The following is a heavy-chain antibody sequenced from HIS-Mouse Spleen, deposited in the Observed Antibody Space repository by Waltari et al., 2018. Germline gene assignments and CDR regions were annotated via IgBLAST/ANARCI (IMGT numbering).Heavy chain of an antibody. D-gene: IGHD3-9*01. J-gene: IGHJ3*02. CDR3: ARAIRYFDWLPYDAFDI. CDR2: IYHSGST. Sequence: QLQLQESGSGLVKPSQTLSLTCAVSGGSISRGGYSWSWIRQPPGKGLEWIGYIYHSGSTYYNPSLKSRVTISVDRSKNQFSLKLSSVTAADTAVYYCARAIRYFDWLPYDAFDIWGQGTMVTVSS. CDR1: GGSISRGGYS. V-gene: IGHV4-30-2*01.